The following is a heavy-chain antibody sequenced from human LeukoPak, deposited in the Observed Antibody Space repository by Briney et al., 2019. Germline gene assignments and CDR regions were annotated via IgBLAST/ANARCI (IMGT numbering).Heavy chain of an antibody. CDR2: ISSSSSYI. Sequence: GGSLRLSCAASGFTFSSYSMNWVRQAPGKGPEWVSSISSSSSYIYYADSVKGRFTISRDNAKNSLYLQMNSLRAEDTAVYYCARDLGMTTPNWFDPWGQGTLVTVSS. V-gene: IGHV3-21*01. J-gene: IGHJ5*02. CDR1: GFTFSSYS. D-gene: IGHD2-15*01. CDR3: ARDLGMTTPNWFDP.